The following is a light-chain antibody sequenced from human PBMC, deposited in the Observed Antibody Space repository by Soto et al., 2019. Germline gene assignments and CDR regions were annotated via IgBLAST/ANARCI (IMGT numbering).Light chain of an antibody. CDR1: QSISSY. V-gene: IGKV1-39*01. Sequence: DIQMTQSPSSLSASVGDRVTITCRASQSISSYLNWYQQKPGKAPKLLIYSASSVQSGVPSRFSGSGSGTSFTLTISSLQPEDFATYYCQQSYSTLWTFGQGTKVETK. J-gene: IGKJ1*01. CDR3: QQSYSTLWT. CDR2: SAS.